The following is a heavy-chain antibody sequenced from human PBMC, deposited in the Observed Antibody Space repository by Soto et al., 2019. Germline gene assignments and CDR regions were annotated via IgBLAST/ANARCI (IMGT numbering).Heavy chain of an antibody. CDR2: IIPIFGTA. V-gene: IGHV1-69*13. J-gene: IGHJ3*02. CDR3: ARINRRDYDSVAFDI. CDR1: GGTFSSYA. D-gene: IGHD3-22*01. Sequence: ASVKVSCKASGGTFSSYAISGVRQAPGQGLKWMGGIIPIFGTANYAQKFQGRVTITADESTSTAYMELSSLRSEDTAVYYCARINRRDYDSVAFDIWGQGTMVTVSS.